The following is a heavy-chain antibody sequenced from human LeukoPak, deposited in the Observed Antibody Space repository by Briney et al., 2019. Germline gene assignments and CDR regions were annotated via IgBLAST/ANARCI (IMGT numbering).Heavy chain of an antibody. J-gene: IGHJ6*03. CDR2: IYYSGST. CDR1: GGSISSSSYY. V-gene: IGHV4-39*07. D-gene: IGHD5-18*01. CDR3: ARVDRGYSYGYPYYYYYYMDV. Sequence: SETLSLTCTVSGGSISSSSYYWGWIRQPPGQGLEWIGSIYYSGSTYYNPSLKSRVTISVDTSKNQFSLKLSSVTAVDTAVYYCARVDRGYSYGYPYYYYYYMDVWGKGTTVTVSS.